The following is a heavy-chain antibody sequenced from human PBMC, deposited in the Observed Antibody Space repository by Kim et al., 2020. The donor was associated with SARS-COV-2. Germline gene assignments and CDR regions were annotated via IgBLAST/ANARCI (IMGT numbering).Heavy chain of an antibody. J-gene: IGHJ6*02. Sequence: ADSAKGRFTISRDKSKTTLYLQIDRPRAEDTAVYYCGASGYYYYGMDVWGQGTTVTVSS. CDR3: GASGYYYYGMDV. V-gene: IGHV3-30*01.